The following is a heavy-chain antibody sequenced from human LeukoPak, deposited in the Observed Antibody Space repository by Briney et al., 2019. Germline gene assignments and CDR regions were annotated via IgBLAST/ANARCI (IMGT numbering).Heavy chain of an antibody. CDR1: GFTVSSNY. CDR3: ARSLGSKLATIGY. D-gene: IGHD5-12*01. V-gene: IGHV3-66*02. CDR2: IYSGGST. Sequence: QPGGSPRLSCAASGFTVSSNYMSWVRQAPGKGLEWVSVIYSGGSTYYADAVQGRFTISRDNSKNTLYLQMNSLRAEDTSVYYCARSLGSKLATIGYWGQGTLVTVSS. J-gene: IGHJ4*02.